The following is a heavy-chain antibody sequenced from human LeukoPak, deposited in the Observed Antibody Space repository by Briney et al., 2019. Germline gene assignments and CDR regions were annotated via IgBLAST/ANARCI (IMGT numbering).Heavy chain of an antibody. Sequence: ASVKVSCKASGYTFTNYYMHWVRQAPGQGLEWMGLINPTGTSTNYAQKFRGRVAMTRDTSTTTVYMELSSLRSEDTAVYYCAREESGGYFDYWGQGTLVTVSS. D-gene: IGHD2-8*02. CDR3: AREESGGYFDY. J-gene: IGHJ4*02. CDR2: INPTGTST. CDR1: GYTFTNYY. V-gene: IGHV1-46*01.